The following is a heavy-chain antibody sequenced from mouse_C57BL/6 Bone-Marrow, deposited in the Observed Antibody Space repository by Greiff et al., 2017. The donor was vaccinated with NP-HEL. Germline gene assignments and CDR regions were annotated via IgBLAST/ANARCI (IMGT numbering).Heavy chain of an antibody. J-gene: IGHJ3*01. Sequence: EVKVEESGGGLVQPGGSMKLSCAASGFTFSDAWMDWVRQSPEKGLEWVAEIRNKANNHATYYAESVKGRFTISRVDSKSSVYLQMNSLRAEDTGIYYCTRVLGPDWFADWGQGTLVTVSA. V-gene: IGHV6-6*01. CDR2: IRNKANNHAT. CDR3: TRVLGPDWFAD. D-gene: IGHD2-10*02. CDR1: GFTFSDAW.